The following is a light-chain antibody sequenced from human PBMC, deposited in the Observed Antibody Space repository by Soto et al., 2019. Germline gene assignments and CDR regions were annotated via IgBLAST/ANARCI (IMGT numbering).Light chain of an antibody. J-gene: IGLJ3*02. Sequence: QSALTQPASVSGTPGQSITISCTGTSSDVGSYNLVSWYQHRPGKAPQLIIYGGNKRPSGVSNRFSDSKSGNTASLTISGLQAEDEADYYCCSYAGGSTWVFGGGTKSPS. V-gene: IGLV2-23*01. CDR3: CSYAGGSTWV. CDR2: GGN. CDR1: SSDVGSYNL.